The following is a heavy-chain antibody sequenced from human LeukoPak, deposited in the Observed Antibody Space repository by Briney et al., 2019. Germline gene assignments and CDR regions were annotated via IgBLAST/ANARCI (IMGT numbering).Heavy chain of an antibody. V-gene: IGHV4-59*08. CDR3: ARHLNGGTHPLDN. Sequence: SETLSLTCTVSGASMSGQHWSWIRQAPGKGLEWIAWIHYDGRTNYNPSLRSRLSLSVDTSTNQFSLSLNSVTAADTAVYFCARHLNGGTHPLDNWGPGIRVIVSP. J-gene: IGHJ4*02. CDR2: IHYDGRT. CDR1: GASMSGQH. D-gene: IGHD2-8*01.